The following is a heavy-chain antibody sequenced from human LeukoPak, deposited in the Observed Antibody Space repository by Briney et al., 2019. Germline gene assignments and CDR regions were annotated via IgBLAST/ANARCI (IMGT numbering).Heavy chain of an antibody. J-gene: IGHJ4*02. CDR2: IYSGGSI. D-gene: IGHD5-18*01. Sequence: TGGSLRLSCAASGFTVSSKYMSWVRQAPGKGLEWVSVIYSGGSIFYADSVKGRFTISRDNSKNTLYFQMNSLGAEDTAVYYCARAGVDAGYSYGGDSFDYWGQGTLVTVSS. CDR3: ARAGVDAGYSYGGDSFDY. CDR1: GFTVSSKY. V-gene: IGHV3-66*01.